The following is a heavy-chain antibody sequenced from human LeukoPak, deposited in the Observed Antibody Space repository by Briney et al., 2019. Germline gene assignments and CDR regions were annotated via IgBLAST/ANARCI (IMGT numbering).Heavy chain of an antibody. CDR1: GGSISSYY. J-gene: IGHJ4*02. Sequence: SETLSLTCTVSGGSISSYYWNWLRQPAGKGLEWIGRIYTSGSTNYNPSLKSRVTMSVDTSKNQFSLKLSSVTAADTAVYYCARDRDCTNGICYYQFDYWGQGTLVTVSS. CDR3: ARDRDCTNGICYYQFDY. V-gene: IGHV4-4*07. D-gene: IGHD2-8*01. CDR2: IYTSGST.